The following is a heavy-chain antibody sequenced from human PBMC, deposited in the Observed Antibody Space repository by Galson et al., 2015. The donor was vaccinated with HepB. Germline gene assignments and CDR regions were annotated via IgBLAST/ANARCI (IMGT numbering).Heavy chain of an antibody. J-gene: IGHJ4*02. CDR2: IYSGGNT. D-gene: IGHD3-22*01. Sequence: SPRFPCAVSGLSVSSNYMTWARQAPGKGLESIAHIYSGGNTYYADSVKCRFTVSRDNSKNTLYLQMNSLRAEDAAVYYCARGLVSSGYYGDYWGQGTLVTVSS. CDR3: ARGLVSSGYYGDY. V-gene: IGHV3-53*01. CDR1: GLSVSSNY.